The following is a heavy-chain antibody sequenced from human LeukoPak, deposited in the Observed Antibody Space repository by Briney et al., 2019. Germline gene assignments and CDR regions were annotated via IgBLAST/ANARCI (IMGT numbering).Heavy chain of an antibody. CDR1: GFTLSSFW. CDR2: IKQDGSEQ. CDR3: ARDEGYCSAGSCHDY. V-gene: IGHV3-7*01. D-gene: IGHD2-15*01. Sequence: PGGSLRLSCAASGFTLSSFWMGWVRQAPGKGLEWLANIKQDGSEQYYVDSVKGRFTISRDNAKNSLYLQMDSLGADDTAVYYCARDEGYCSAGSCHDYGGQETLVTVS. J-gene: IGHJ4*02.